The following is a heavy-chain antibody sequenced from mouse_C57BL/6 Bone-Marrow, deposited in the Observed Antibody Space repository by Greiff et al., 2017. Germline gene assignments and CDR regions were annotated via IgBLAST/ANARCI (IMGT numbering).Heavy chain of an antibody. CDR1: GYTFTSYW. CDR3: ARPQNLYDYGSMDY. Sequence: QVQLKQPGAELVKPGASVKLSCKASGYTFTSYWMQWVKQRPGQGLEWIGEIDPSDSYTNYNQKFKGKATLTVDTSSSTAYMQLSSLTSEDSAVYYCARPQNLYDYGSMDYWGQGTSVTVSS. D-gene: IGHD2-4*01. J-gene: IGHJ4*01. CDR2: IDPSDSYT. V-gene: IGHV1-50*01.